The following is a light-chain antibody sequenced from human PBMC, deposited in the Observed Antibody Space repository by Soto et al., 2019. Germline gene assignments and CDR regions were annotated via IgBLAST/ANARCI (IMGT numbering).Light chain of an antibody. CDR3: QQYHTYYT. V-gene: IGKV1-5*01. CDR1: QSIGNW. Sequence: DIQMTQSPSTLSASVGDRVTITCRASQSIGNWLAWYQQKPGKAPKLLIYDASSLESGVPSRFSGSGSGTEFTLTICSLQPDDFATYYCQQYHTYYTFGQGTNLEIK. J-gene: IGKJ2*01. CDR2: DAS.